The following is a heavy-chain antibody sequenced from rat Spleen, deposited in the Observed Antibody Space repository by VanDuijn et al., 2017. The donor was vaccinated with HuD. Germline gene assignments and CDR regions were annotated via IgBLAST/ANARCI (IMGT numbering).Heavy chain of an antibody. CDR2: INSAGST. CDR1: GYSITSSYR. D-gene: IGHD1-2*01. V-gene: IGHV3-3*01. J-gene: IGHJ3*01. CDR3: ARSDYYYSNYIPFAF. Sequence: EVQLQESGPGLVKPSQSLSLTCSVTGYSITSSYRWNWIRKFPGNKLEWMGYINSAGSTNYNPSLRSRISISRVTSKNQFFLQVNSVTTEDTATYYCARSDYYYSNYIPFAFWGQGTLVTVSS.